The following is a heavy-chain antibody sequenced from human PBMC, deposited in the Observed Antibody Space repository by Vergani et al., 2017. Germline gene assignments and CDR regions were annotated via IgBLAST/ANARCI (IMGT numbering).Heavy chain of an antibody. V-gene: IGHV1-24*01. CDR2: FDPEDGET. Sequence: QVQLVQSGAEVKKPGSSVKVSCKASGGTFSSYAISWVRQAPGQGLEWMGGFDPEDGETIYAQKFQGRVTMTEDTSTDTAYMELSSLRSEDTAVYYCATIQGFDWPVDYWGQGTLVTVSS. CDR3: ATIQGFDWPVDY. D-gene: IGHD3-9*01. CDR1: GGTFSSYA. J-gene: IGHJ4*02.